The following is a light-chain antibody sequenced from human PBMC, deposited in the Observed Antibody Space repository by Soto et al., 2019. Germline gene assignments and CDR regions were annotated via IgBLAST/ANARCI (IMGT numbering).Light chain of an antibody. CDR1: QSVSNN. V-gene: IGKV3-15*01. CDR3: QQYDNWPYT. CDR2: GAS. Sequence: EIVMTHSPATLSVSPGERATLSCRASQSVSNNIAWYQQKPGQAPRLLIYGASTRATAIPARFSGSGSGTEFPLTISSLQSEDFAVYFCQQYDNWPYTFGQGTKLEIK. J-gene: IGKJ2*01.